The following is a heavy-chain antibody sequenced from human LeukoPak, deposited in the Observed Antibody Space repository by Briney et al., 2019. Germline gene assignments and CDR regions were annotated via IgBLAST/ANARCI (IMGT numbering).Heavy chain of an antibody. J-gene: IGHJ4*02. CDR3: ARDALELPYYYDSSGDRAYYFDY. Sequence: SETLSLTCTVSGGSISSYYWSWIRQPPGKGLEWIGYIYYSGSTNYNPSLKSRVTISVDTSKSQFSLKLSSVTAADTAVYYCARDALELPYYYDSSGDRAYYFDYWGQGTLVTVSS. CDR1: GGSISSYY. V-gene: IGHV4-59*01. CDR2: IYYSGST. D-gene: IGHD3-22*01.